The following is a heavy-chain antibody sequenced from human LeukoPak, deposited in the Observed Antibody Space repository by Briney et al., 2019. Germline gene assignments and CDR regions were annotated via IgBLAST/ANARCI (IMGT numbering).Heavy chain of an antibody. CDR2: ISSSSSYI. CDR1: GFTFSSYS. D-gene: IGHD1-26*01. CDR3: AKDRYSGSYGRSYRGEYYFDY. J-gene: IGHJ4*02. Sequence: GGSLRLSCAASGFTFSSYSMNWVRQAPGKGLEWVSSISSSSSYIYYADSVKGRFTISRDNSKNTLYLQMNSLRAEDTAVYYCAKDRYSGSYGRSYRGEYYFDYWGQGTLVTVSS. V-gene: IGHV3-21*01.